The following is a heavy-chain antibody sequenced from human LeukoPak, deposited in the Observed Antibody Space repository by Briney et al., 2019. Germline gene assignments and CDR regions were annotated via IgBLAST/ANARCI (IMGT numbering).Heavy chain of an antibody. D-gene: IGHD6-19*01. CDR1: GGSISSYY. J-gene: IGHJ4*02. CDR3: ARYAYGSGPFDY. V-gene: IGHV4-59*01. Sequence: SETLSLTCTVSGGSISSYYWSWIRQPPGKGLEWIGYIYYSGNTNYNPSLKSRVTISVGTSKNQFSLQLNSVTAADTAVYYCARYAYGSGPFDYWGQGTLITVSS. CDR2: IYYSGNT.